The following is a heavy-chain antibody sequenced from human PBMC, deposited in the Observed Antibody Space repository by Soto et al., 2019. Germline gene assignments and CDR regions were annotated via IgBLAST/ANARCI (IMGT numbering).Heavy chain of an antibody. Sequence: SETLSLTCAVYGGYFCGYYWSWIRQPPGKGLEWIGEINHSGSTNYNPSLKSRVTISVDTSKNQFSLKLSSVTAADTAVYYCARAEFEGNYDILTGYHTNLYYFDYWGQGTLVTVSS. CDR1: GGYFCGYY. J-gene: IGHJ4*02. CDR3: ARAEFEGNYDILTGYHTNLYYFDY. D-gene: IGHD3-9*01. CDR2: INHSGST. V-gene: IGHV4-34*01.